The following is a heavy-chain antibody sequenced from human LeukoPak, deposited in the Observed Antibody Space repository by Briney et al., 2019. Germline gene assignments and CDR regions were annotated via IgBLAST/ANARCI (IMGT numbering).Heavy chain of an antibody. D-gene: IGHD1-1*01. CDR2: IHRDGSEE. J-gene: IGHJ4*02. CDR1: GFTFSNYW. CDR3: AKHDDGDFDY. Sequence: GGSLGVSCAPFGFTFSNYWMAWVRQAPGKGLEWVANIHRDGSEEYYVDSVRGRFIISRDNAKNSLYLQMNNLRAEDTAVYYCAKHDDGDFDYCGRGTLVTVSS. V-gene: IGHV3-7*03.